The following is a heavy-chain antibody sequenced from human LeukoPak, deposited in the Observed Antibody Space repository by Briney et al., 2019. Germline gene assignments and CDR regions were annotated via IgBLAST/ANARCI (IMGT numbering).Heavy chain of an antibody. D-gene: IGHD3-3*01. CDR3: AREGPRLRFLEWLRSVGYYGMDV. J-gene: IGHJ6*02. V-gene: IGHV3-21*01. CDR2: ISSSSSYI. Sequence: GGSLRLSCAASGFTFSSYSMNWVRQAPGKGLEWVSSISSSSSYIYYADSVKGRFTISRDNAKNSLYLQMNSLRAEDTAVYYCAREGPRLRFLEWLRSVGYYGMDVWGQGTTVTVSS. CDR1: GFTFSSYS.